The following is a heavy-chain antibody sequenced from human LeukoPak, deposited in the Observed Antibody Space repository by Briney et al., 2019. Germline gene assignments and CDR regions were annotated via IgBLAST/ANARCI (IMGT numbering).Heavy chain of an antibody. CDR2: INHSGST. CDR3: ARGSCSGGSCYLYNYYHYMDV. D-gene: IGHD2-15*01. V-gene: IGHV4-34*01. CDR1: GGSFSAYY. J-gene: IGHJ6*03. Sequence: PSETLSLTCAVYGGSFSAYYWSWIRQPPGKGLGWMGEINHSGSTNYNPSLKSRATISVDTSKKQFSLKLSSLTAADTAVYYCARGSCSGGSCYLYNYYHYMDVWGKGTTVTVSS.